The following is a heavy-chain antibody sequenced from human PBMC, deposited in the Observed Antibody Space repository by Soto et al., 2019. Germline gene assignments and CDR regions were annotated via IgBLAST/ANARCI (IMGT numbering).Heavy chain of an antibody. Sequence: GGSLRLSCAASGFTFSSYAMHWVRQAPGKGLEWVAVISYDGSNKYYADSVKGRFTISRDNSKNTLYLQMNSLRAEDTAVYYCATTAGDVWGQGTTVTVSS. D-gene: IGHD5-18*01. CDR2: ISYDGSNK. CDR1: GFTFSSYA. J-gene: IGHJ6*02. V-gene: IGHV3-30-3*01. CDR3: ATTAGDV.